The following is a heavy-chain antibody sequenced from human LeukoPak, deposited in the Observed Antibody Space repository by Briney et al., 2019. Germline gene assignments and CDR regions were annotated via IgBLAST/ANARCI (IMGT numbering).Heavy chain of an antibody. V-gene: IGHV4-61*10. J-gene: IGHJ3*02. CDR2: IYYSGST. CDR3: ARLLWGSPEDI. CDR1: GGSINSGNYY. Sequence: NPSETLSLTCTVSGGSINSGNYYWSWIRQPAGKGLEWIGYIYYSGSTNYNPSLKSRVTISVDTSKNQFSLKLSSVTAADTAVYYCARLLWGSPEDIWGQGTMVTVSS. D-gene: IGHD2-21*01.